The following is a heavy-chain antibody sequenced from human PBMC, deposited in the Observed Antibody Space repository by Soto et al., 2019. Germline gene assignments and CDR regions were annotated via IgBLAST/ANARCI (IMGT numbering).Heavy chain of an antibody. V-gene: IGHV4-39*07. D-gene: IGHD5-18*01. J-gene: IGHJ4*02. Sequence: PSETLSLTCTVPGGSISSSSYYWGWIRQPPGKGLEWIGEINHSGSTNYNPSLKSRVTISVDTSKNQFSLKLSSVTAADTAVYYCARGQVVDTAMVQRSGPETGGYFDYWGQGTLVTVSS. CDR3: ARGQVVDTAMVQRSGPETGGYFDY. CDR2: INHSGST. CDR1: GGSISSSSYY.